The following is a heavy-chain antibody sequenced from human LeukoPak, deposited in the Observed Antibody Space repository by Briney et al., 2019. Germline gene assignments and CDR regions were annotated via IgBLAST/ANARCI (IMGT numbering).Heavy chain of an antibody. V-gene: IGHV3-48*03. CDR2: ISSSGSTI. CDR1: GFTFSSYE. J-gene: IGHJ6*04. CDR3: AELGITMIGGV. Sequence: GSLRLSCAASGFTFSSYEMNWVRQAPGKGLEWVSYISSSGSTIYYADSVKGRFTISRDNAKNSLYLQMSSLRAENTAVYYCAELGITMIGGVWGKGTTVTISS. D-gene: IGHD3-10*02.